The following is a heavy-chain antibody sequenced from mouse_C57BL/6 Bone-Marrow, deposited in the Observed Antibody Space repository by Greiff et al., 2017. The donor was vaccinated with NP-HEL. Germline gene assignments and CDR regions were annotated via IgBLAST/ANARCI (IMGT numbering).Heavy chain of an antibody. CDR2: IDPSDSYT. V-gene: IGHV1-69*01. J-gene: IGHJ1*03. CDR3: VCYDYDVNWYFDV. D-gene: IGHD2-4*01. CDR1: GYTFTSYW. Sequence: QVQLQQPGAELVMPGASVKLSCKASGYTFTSYWMHWVKQRPGQGLEWIGEIDPSDSYTNYNQKFKGKATLTVDKSSSTAYMQLSSLTSEDSAVYYCVCYDYDVNWYFDVWGRGTAVTVTA.